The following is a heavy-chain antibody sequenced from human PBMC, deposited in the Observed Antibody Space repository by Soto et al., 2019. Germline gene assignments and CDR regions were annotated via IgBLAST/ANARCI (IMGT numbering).Heavy chain of an antibody. CDR1: RFNFTAAW. Sequence: EMQLVQSGGGLVKPGGSLRLSCVASRFNFTAAWLNWIRQAPGKGLEWVGRIKPKSEGETADYTAPVRARFTITRDDSQNTLHLQMDSLKTEDTAVYYGATAPDGSGPTWGLGVRVNVSS. J-gene: IGHJ4*02. CDR3: ATAPDGSGPT. D-gene: IGHD6-19*01. CDR2: IKPKSEGETA. V-gene: IGHV3-15*07.